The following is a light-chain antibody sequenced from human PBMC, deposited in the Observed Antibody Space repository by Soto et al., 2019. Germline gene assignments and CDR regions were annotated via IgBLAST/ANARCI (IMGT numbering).Light chain of an antibody. Sequence: IVVTQSPGTLSLSPGERATLSCRASQSVSNSFLAWYQQAPGQAPRLLIYGASSRATGIPDRFSGSGSGTDFTLTISRLEPEDFAVYFCHQYGSSPATFGQGTKADIK. V-gene: IGKV3-20*01. J-gene: IGKJ1*01. CDR3: HQYGSSPAT. CDR1: QSVSNSF. CDR2: GAS.